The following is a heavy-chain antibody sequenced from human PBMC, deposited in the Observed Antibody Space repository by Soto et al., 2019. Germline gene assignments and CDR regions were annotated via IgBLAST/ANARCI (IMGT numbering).Heavy chain of an antibody. CDR1: GYTFPDIY. J-gene: IGHJ3*01. CDR2: FNPNSGGK. CDR3: ARPASPRREADGLAF. D-gene: IGHD1-26*01. Sequence: QVHLVQSGAAVKKPGTSLKVSCKASGYTFPDIYLHWVRLVPGRGPEWVGWFNPNSGGKNFGRKFQGRVFMTSDAASKTVYMDLNGLTSDDAAVYYCARPASPRREADGLAFWGQGTMVTVSS. V-gene: IGHV1-2*02.